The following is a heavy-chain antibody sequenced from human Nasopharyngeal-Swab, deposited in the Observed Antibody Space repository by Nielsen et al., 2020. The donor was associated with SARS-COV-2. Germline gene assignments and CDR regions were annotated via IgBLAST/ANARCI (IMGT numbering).Heavy chain of an antibody. V-gene: IGHV4-34*01. Sequence: SETLSLTCSVSGGASNGFFCNWIRQAPGKGLEWIGETNHNERTNYNPSLKSRIAMLVDTSNNQVSLKVSSVSAGDTAVYYCARAGRVGDAYTSLDVWGQGTTVTVSS. CDR2: TNHNERT. CDR1: GGASNGFF. CDR3: ARAGRVGDAYTSLDV. J-gene: IGHJ6*02. D-gene: IGHD5-24*01.